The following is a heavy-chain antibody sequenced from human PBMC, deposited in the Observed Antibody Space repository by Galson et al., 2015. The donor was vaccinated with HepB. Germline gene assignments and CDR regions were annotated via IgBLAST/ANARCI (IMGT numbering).Heavy chain of an antibody. V-gene: IGHV3-21*01. J-gene: IGHJ4*02. D-gene: IGHD2-2*01. CDR2: ISSSGRYI. CDR1: GFTFGNFR. Sequence: SLRLSCAASGFTFGNFRMNWVRQAPGKGLEWVSSISSSGRYIYYADSVKGRFTISRDNAKNSLSLQTNSLRAEDTADYYCARGAGSCSDTSCYDIYFDYWGQGALVTVSS. CDR3: ARGAGSCSDTSCYDIYFDY.